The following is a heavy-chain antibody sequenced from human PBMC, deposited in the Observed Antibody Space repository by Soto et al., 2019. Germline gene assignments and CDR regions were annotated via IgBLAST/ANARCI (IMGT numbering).Heavy chain of an antibody. Sequence: GGSLRLSCAASGFTFDDYAMHWVRQAPGKGLEWVSGISWNSGSIGYADSVKGRFTISRDNAKNTLYLQMNSLRAEDTAVYYCARGMGDYYYGMDVWGQGPTVTVSS. CDR1: GFTFDDYA. D-gene: IGHD3-16*01. CDR2: ISWNSGSI. CDR3: ARGMGDYYYGMDV. J-gene: IGHJ6*02. V-gene: IGHV3-9*01.